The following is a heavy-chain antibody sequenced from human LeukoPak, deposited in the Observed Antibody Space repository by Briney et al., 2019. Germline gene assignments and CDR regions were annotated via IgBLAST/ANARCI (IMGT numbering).Heavy chain of an antibody. J-gene: IGHJ4*02. CDR1: GGSISSYY. Sequence: SETLSLTCTVSGGSISSYYWSWIRPPPGKGLEWIGYIYYSGSTNYNPSLKSRVTISVDTSKNQFSLKLSSVTAADTAVYYCARGDYEGIYYWGQGTLVTVSS. CDR3: ARGDYEGIYY. CDR2: IYYSGST. D-gene: IGHD4-17*01. V-gene: IGHV4-59*01.